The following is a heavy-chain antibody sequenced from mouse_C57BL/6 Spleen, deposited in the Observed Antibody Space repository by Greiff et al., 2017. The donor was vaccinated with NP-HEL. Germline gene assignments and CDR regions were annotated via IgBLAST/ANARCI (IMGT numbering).Heavy chain of an antibody. CDR1: GYAFSSSW. V-gene: IGHV1-82*01. CDR2: IYPGDGDT. J-gene: IGHJ1*03. D-gene: IGHD2-4*01. Sequence: VQLQQSGPELVKPGASVKISCKASGYAFSSSWMNWVKQRPGKGLEWIGRIYPGDGDTNYNGKFKGKATLTADKSSSTAYMQLSSLTSEDSAVYFCARRGYDYDEGLYWYFDVWGTGTTVTVSS. CDR3: ARRGYDYDEGLYWYFDV.